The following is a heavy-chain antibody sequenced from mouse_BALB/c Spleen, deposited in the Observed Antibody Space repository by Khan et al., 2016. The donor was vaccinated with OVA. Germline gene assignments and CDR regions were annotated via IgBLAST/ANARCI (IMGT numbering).Heavy chain of an antibody. CDR2: ISSDGDYT. D-gene: IGHD4-1*01. CDR3: ATHLTGSFAY. J-gene: IGHJ3*01. CDR1: GFTFSPYS. V-gene: IGHV5-6*01. Sequence: EVELVESGGDLVKSGGSLKLSCAASGFTFSPYSMSWVRQTPDKRLEWVATISSDGDYTYYPDSVKGRFNISRDNAKNTLYLQMSTLKSEDTAMYYWATHLTGSFAYWGQGTLVTVSA.